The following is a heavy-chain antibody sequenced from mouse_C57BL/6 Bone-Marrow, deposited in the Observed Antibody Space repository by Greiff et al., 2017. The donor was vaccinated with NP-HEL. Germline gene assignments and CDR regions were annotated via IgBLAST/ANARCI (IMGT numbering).Heavy chain of an antibody. CDR2: INPNNGGT. D-gene: IGHD1-1*01. CDR3: AGYYAWFAY. V-gene: IGHV1-26*01. CDR1: GYTFTDYY. Sequence: EVQLQQSGPELVKPGASVKISCKASGYTFTDYYMNWVKQSHGKSLERIGDINPNNGGTSYNQKFKGKATLTVDKSSSTAYMELRSLTSEDSAVYYCAGYYAWFAYWGQGTLVTVSA. J-gene: IGHJ3*01.